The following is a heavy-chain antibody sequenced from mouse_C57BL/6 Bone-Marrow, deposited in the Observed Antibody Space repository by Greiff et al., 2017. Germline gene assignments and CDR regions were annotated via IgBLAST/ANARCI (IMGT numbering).Heavy chain of an antibody. J-gene: IGHJ2*01. CDR2: IDPENGDT. CDR3: TTGYYGYFYYFDY. CDR1: GFNIKDDY. D-gene: IGHD2-2*01. V-gene: IGHV14-4*01. Sequence: VQLQQSGAELVRPGASVTLSCTASGFNIKDDYMHWVKQRPEQGLEWIGWIDPENGDTEYASKFQGKATITAYTYSNTAYLQLSSLTSEDTAVYYCTTGYYGYFYYFDYWGQGTTLTVSS.